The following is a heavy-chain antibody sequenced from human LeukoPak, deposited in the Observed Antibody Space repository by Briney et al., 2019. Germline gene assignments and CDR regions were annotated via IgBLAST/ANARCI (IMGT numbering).Heavy chain of an antibody. CDR2: ISASGSST. Sequence: PGGSLRLSCAACGFKFNSYAMSWVRQAPGKGLEWVSVISASGSSTNYADSVKGRFTMSRDNSQNTMYLQMNSLRAEDTAVYYCAKASELGRGYFDYWGQGTLVTVSS. CDR3: AKASELGRGYFDY. D-gene: IGHD7-27*01. J-gene: IGHJ4*02. V-gene: IGHV3-23*01. CDR1: GFKFNSYA.